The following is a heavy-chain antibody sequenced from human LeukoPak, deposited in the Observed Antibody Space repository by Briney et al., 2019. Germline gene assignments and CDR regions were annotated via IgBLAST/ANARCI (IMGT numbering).Heavy chain of an antibody. CDR3: AKAHLLDWLLPFDY. V-gene: IGHV3-30*18. CDR2: VSNDGGDQ. CDR1: EFTFSSYA. Sequence: GRSLRLSCAASEFTFSSYAMHWVRQAPGKGLEWVALVSNDGGDQYYADSVKGRFTISRDNSKNTLYLQMNSLRGEDTGVYYCAKAHLLDWLLPFDYWGQGTLVTVSS. D-gene: IGHD3/OR15-3a*01. J-gene: IGHJ4*02.